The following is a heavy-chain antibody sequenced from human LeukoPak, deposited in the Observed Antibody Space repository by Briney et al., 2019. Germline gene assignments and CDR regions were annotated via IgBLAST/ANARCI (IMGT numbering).Heavy chain of an antibody. J-gene: IGHJ4*02. CDR3: AKDLGSSRPRGDC. V-gene: IGHV4-4*02. D-gene: IGHD6-6*01. CDR1: GFTFSGHW. CDR2: IYHSGTT. Sequence: GSLRLSCAASGFTFSGHWIHWVRQPPGKGLEWIGEIYHSGTTNYNSSLKSRVTISVDKSKNQFSLRLTSVTAADTAVYYCAKDLGSSRPRGDCWGQGTLVTVSS.